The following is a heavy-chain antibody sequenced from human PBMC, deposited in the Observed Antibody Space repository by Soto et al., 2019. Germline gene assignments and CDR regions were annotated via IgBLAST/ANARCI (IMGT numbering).Heavy chain of an antibody. CDR1: GFTFSSYS. J-gene: IGHJ4*02. Sequence: EVQLVESGGGLVQPGGSLRLSCAASGFTFSSYSMNWVHQAPGKGLEWVSYISSSSSTIYYADSVKGRFTISRDNAKNSLYLQMNSLRDEDTAVYYCARVMYSSSWYELDYWGQGTLVTVSS. D-gene: IGHD6-13*01. CDR2: ISSSSSTI. CDR3: ARVMYSSSWYELDY. V-gene: IGHV3-48*02.